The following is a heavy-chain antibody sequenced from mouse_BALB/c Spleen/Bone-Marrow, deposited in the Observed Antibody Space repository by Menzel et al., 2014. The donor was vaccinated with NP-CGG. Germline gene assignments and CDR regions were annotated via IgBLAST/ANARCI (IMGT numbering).Heavy chain of an antibody. Sequence: QVQLQQSGAELARPGASVKMSCRASGYTFTTYMIRWVRRRPGQGLEWIGYINPTSGYTNYNQKFKDKATLTADKSSSTAYMQLSSLTSEDSAVYYCARRDDGYVYFDYWGQGTTLTVSS. J-gene: IGHJ2*01. CDR2: INPTSGYT. CDR1: GYTFTTYM. CDR3: ARRDDGYVYFDY. D-gene: IGHD2-3*01. V-gene: IGHV1-4*01.